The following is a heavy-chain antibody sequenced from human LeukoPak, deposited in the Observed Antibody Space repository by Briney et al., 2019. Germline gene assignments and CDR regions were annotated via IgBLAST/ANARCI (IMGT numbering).Heavy chain of an antibody. CDR1: GDSFSRYA. J-gene: IGHJ4*02. CDR2: IYYSGSA. Sequence: SRTLCLSCAVSGDSFSRYAWRWIRQAPGKGPEWMGHIYYSGSANYTPPLKMRVPISIDTSKNQFSLKLSSVTAADTAMYYCARHIGRVLPFDYWGQGTLVTVSS. V-gene: IGHV4-59*08. D-gene: IGHD3-10*01. CDR3: ARHIGRVLPFDY.